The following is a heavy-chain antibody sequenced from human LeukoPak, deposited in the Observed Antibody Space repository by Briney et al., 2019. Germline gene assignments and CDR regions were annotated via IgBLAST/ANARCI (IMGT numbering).Heavy chain of an antibody. J-gene: IGHJ4*02. V-gene: IGHV4-38-2*01. CDR3: ARQGQWLVGYFDY. D-gene: IGHD6-19*01. Sequence: SETLSLTCAVSGYSISSGYYWGWIRQPPGKGLEGIGSIYHSGSTYYNPSLKSRVTISVDTSKNQFSLKLSSVTAADTAVYYCARQGQWLVGYFDYWGQGTLVTVSS. CDR2: IYHSGST. CDR1: GYSISSGYY.